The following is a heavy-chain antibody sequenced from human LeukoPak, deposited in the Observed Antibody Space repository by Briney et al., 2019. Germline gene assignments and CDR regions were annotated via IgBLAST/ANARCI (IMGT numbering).Heavy chain of an antibody. CDR2: IYYSGST. CDR3: ARQSSGWYVGVDY. V-gene: IGHV4-59*08. D-gene: IGHD6-19*01. Sequence: PSETLSLTCTVSGGSISSYYWSWIRQPPGKGLEWIGYIYYSGSTNYNPSLKSRVTISIDTSKNQFSLKLSSVTAADTAVYYCARQSSGWYVGVDYWGQGTLVTVSS. CDR1: GGSISSYY. J-gene: IGHJ4*02.